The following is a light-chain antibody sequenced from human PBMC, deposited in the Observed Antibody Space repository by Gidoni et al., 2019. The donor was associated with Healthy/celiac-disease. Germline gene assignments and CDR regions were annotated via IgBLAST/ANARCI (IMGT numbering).Light chain of an antibody. V-gene: IGKV3-11*01. CDR2: DAS. CDR1: QSVSSY. CDR3: QQSGGTYA. J-gene: IGKJ3*01. Sequence: EIVLTQSPATLSLSPGERATLSCRASQSVSSYLAWYPQKPGQAPRLLIYDASNRATGIPARCSGSGSGTDVTLTVSNQEPEDFAVYYCQQSGGTYAFXPXTKVNIK.